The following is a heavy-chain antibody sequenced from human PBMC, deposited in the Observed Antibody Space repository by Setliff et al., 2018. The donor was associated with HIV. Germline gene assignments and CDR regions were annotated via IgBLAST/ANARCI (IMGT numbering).Heavy chain of an antibody. CDR3: ARNFGLSPSGKYYYYYGMDI. J-gene: IGHJ6*02. V-gene: IGHV1-2*06. CDR2: INRDNGGI. CDR1: GGRISNFA. Sequence: GASVKVSCKASGGRISNFAISWVRQAPGQGLEWMGRINRDNGGIDYAQKFQGRVTVTRDTSINAAYMELRGLRSDDTAVYYCARNFGLSPSGKYYYYYGMDIWGQGTTVTVSS. D-gene: IGHD3-10*01.